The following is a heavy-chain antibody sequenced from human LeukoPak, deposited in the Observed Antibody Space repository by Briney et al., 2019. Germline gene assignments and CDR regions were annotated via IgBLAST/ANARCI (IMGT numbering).Heavy chain of an antibody. Sequence: SETLSLTCTVSGGSISSYYWSWIRQPPGKGLEWIGYIYYSGSTNYNPSLKSRVTISVDTSKSQFSLKLSSVTAADTAVYYCARDQVNYGSGSYPSHKWFDPWGQGTLVTVSS. J-gene: IGHJ5*02. CDR3: ARDQVNYGSGSYPSHKWFDP. CDR2: IYYSGST. V-gene: IGHV4-59*01. CDR1: GGSISSYY. D-gene: IGHD3-10*01.